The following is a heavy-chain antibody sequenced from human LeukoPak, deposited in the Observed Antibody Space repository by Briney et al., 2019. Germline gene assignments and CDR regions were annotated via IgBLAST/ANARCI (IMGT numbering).Heavy chain of an antibody. CDR3: AATTGGYYHS. D-gene: IGHD3-22*01. Sequence: PGGSLRLSCAASGFTFSSYWMHWVRQAPGKGPVWVSRTNSDETSTSYADSVRGRFTISRDNAKNTLYLQMNSLRAEDTALYYCAATTGGYYHSWGQGILVTVSS. CDR1: GFTFSSYW. J-gene: IGHJ4*02. V-gene: IGHV3-74*01. CDR2: TNSDETST.